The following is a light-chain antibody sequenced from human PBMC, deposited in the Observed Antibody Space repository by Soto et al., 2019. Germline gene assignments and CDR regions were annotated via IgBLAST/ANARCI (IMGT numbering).Light chain of an antibody. CDR3: CSYAGVRV. CDR2: EGS. V-gene: IGLV2-23*01. J-gene: IGLJ2*01. CDR1: SSDVGTYKL. Sequence: QSALTQPASVSGSPGQSITISCTGTSSDVGTYKLVAWYQHHPGKAPKLMIYEGSKRPSGVSNRFSGSKSGNTASLTISGLQAEDEADYYCCSYAGVRVFGGGTKLTVL.